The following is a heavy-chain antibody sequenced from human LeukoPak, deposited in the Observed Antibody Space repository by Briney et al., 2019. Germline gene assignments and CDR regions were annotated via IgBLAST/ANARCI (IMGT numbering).Heavy chain of an antibody. V-gene: IGHV3-30-3*01. Sequence: GGSLRLSCAASGFTFSSYAMHWVRQAPGKGLEWVSVISYDGSNKYYADSVKGRFTISRDNSKNTLYLQMNSLRAEDTAVYYCARGDIQLWSPLDIWGQGTMVTVSS. CDR3: ARGDIQLWSPLDI. J-gene: IGHJ3*02. D-gene: IGHD5-18*01. CDR2: ISYDGSNK. CDR1: GFTFSSYA.